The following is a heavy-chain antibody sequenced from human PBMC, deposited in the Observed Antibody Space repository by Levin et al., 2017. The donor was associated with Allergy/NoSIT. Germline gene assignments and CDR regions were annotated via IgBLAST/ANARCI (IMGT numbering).Heavy chain of an antibody. Sequence: GESLKISCAASGLSVRNNYMNWVRQAPGMGLEWVSLMNTDGTTKYTDSVKGRFTISRDSSKNTLDLQMNSLRVEDTAIYYCARDLRRYFDHWGQGSLVIVSS. CDR2: MNTDGTT. CDR3: ARDLRRYFDH. CDR1: GLSVRNNY. D-gene: IGHD3-9*01. J-gene: IGHJ4*02. V-gene: IGHV3-66*02.